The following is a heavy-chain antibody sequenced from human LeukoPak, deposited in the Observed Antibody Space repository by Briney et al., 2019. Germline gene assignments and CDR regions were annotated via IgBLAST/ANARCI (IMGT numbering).Heavy chain of an antibody. CDR1: GGSFSGYY. V-gene: IGHV4-34*01. Sequence: SETLSLTCAVYGGSFSGYYWSWIRQPPGKGLEWIGEINHSGSTNYNPSLKSRVTISVDTSKNQFSLKLSSVTAADTAVYYCARGTGSIVVVPAATFRGYYDFDYWGQGTLVTVSS. CDR2: INHSGST. CDR3: ARGTGSIVVVPAATFRGYYDFDY. D-gene: IGHD2-2*01. J-gene: IGHJ4*02.